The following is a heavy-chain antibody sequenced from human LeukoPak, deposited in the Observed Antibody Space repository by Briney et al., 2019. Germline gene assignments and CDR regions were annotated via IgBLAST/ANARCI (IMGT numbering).Heavy chain of an antibody. CDR1: GFTFSSYA. D-gene: IGHD4/OR15-4a*01. V-gene: IGHV3-30*01. CDR3: ARDRVRWFDP. CDR2: ISYDGSNK. Sequence: GGSLRLSCAASGFTFSSYAMHWVRQAPGKGLEWVAVISYDGSNKYYADSVKGRFIISRDNSKNTLYLQMNSLRAEDTAVYYCARDRVRWFDPWGQGTLVTVSS. J-gene: IGHJ5*02.